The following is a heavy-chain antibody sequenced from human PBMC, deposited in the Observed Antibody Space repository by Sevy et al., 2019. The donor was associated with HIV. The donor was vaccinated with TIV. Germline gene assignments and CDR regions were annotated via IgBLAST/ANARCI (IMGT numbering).Heavy chain of an antibody. D-gene: IGHD2-15*01. CDR2: MNPNSGNT. CDR1: GYTFTSYD. CDR3: ARGACSGGSCYRYYYGMDV. V-gene: IGHV1-8*01. Sequence: ASVKVSCKASGYTFTSYDINWVRQATGQGLEWMGWMNPNSGNTGYAQKFQGRVTMTRNTSISTAYMELSSLRSEETAVYYCARGACSGGSCYRYYYGMDVWGQGTTVTVSS. J-gene: IGHJ6*02.